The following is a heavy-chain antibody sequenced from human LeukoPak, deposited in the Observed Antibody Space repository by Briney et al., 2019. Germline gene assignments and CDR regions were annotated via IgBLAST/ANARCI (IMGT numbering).Heavy chain of an antibody. CDR2: IYSGDNT. CDR1: GFTISGDY. V-gene: IGHV3-53*01. Sequence: GGSLRLSCAASGFTISGDYMSWVRQAPGKGLEWVSLIYSGDNTYFADSVKGRFIISRDNSKNTFYLQMNGLRAEDTAVYYCARSTPPLYFDLWSQGTLVTVAS. CDR3: ARSTPPLYFDL. J-gene: IGHJ4*02. D-gene: IGHD2-15*01.